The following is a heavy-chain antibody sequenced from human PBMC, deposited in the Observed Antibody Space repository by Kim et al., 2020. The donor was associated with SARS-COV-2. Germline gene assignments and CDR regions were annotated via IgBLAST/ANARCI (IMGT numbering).Heavy chain of an antibody. CDR2: IWYDGSNK. J-gene: IGHJ6*02. CDR3: ARDDSYYDILAGFIHPPPGTYYCGMDV. D-gene: IGHD3-9*01. V-gene: IGHV3-33*01. Sequence: GGSLRLSCAASGFTFSSYGMHWVRQAPGKGLEWVAVIWYDGSNKYYADSVKGRFTISRDNSKNTLYLQMNSLRAEDTAVYYCARDDSYYDILAGFIHPPPGTYYCGMDVWGQGTTVTVSS. CDR1: GFTFSSYG.